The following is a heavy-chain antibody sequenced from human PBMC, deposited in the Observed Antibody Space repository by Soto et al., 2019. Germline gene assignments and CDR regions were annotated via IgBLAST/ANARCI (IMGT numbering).Heavy chain of an antibody. CDR3: ARERHYYDRSGYQGY. Sequence: EVQLVESGGTLVQPGGSLRLSCAASGFSFSSYWMSWVRQAPGGGLEWVANIEQDGSETYYVDSVKGRFTVSRDNAKNSLYLQMNSLRVEDTAVYYCARERHYYDRSGYQGYWGQGTPVTVSS. V-gene: IGHV3-7*01. J-gene: IGHJ4*02. D-gene: IGHD3-22*01. CDR1: GFSFSSYW. CDR2: IEQDGSET.